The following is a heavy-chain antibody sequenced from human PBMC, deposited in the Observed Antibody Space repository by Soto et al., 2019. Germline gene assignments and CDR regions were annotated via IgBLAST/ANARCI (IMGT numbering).Heavy chain of an antibody. V-gene: IGHV3-23*01. CDR1: GLTFSSSA. D-gene: IGHD1-1*01. Sequence: EVQILESGGGLVQPGGSLRLSCAASGLTFSSSAMNWVRQAPGKGLEWGSVISGSDGRTYYADSVKGRFTISRDHSKNTLYLDMNSLRAEDTDVYYCAKSLNINWKNWFDPWGQGTLVTVSS. J-gene: IGHJ5*02. CDR3: AKSLNINWKNWFDP. CDR2: ISGSDGRT.